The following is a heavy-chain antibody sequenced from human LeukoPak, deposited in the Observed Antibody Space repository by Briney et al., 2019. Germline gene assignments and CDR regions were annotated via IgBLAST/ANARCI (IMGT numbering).Heavy chain of an antibody. J-gene: IGHJ4*02. Sequence: GASVKVSCKVSGYTLTELSMHWVRQAPGKGLEWMGGFDPEDGETIYAQKFQGRVTMTEDTSTDTDYLELSSLRSEDTAVYYCATLAGGYYFDHWGQGTLVTVSS. CDR1: GYTLTELS. V-gene: IGHV1-24*01. CDR2: FDPEDGET. CDR3: ATLAGGYYFDH. D-gene: IGHD3-16*01.